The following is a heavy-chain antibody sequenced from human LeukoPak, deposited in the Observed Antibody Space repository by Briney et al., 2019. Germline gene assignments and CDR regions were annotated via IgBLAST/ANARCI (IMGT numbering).Heavy chain of an antibody. J-gene: IGHJ4*02. CDR3: TRAQYCSGGSCYPSDY. CDR1: GFTFGDYA. Sequence: GGSLRLSCTASGFTFGDYAMSWFRQAPGKGLEWVVFIRRNSYGGTTEYAASVKDRFIISRDDSKSIAYLQMNSLKTEDTAVYYCTRAQYCSGGSCYPSDYWGQGTLVTVSS. CDR2: IRRNSYGGTT. V-gene: IGHV3-49*03. D-gene: IGHD2-15*01.